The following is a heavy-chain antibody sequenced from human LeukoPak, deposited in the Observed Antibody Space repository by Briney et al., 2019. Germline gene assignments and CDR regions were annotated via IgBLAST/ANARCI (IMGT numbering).Heavy chain of an antibody. CDR2: MSGSAGST. CDR3: ARGGKIALAGTRSSQYLQH. D-gene: IGHD6-19*01. Sequence: GGSLRLSCAASGFTFSSSGMSWVRQAPGKGLEWVSGMSGSAGSTSYADSVKGRFTISRDNSKNTLYLQMNSLRAEDTAVYYCARGGKIALAGTRSSQYLQHWGQGTLVTVSS. V-gene: IGHV3-23*01. J-gene: IGHJ1*01. CDR1: GFTFSSSG.